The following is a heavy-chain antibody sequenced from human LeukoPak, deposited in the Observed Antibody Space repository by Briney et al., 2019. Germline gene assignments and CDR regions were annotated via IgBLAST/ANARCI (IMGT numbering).Heavy chain of an antibody. CDR2: IKKDGSEK. J-gene: IGHJ5*02. Sequence: PGGSLRLSCAASGFTFSNNWMSWVRQAPGKGLECVANIKKDGSEKYYINSVKGRFTISRDNAKNSLYLQMNSLRAVDTALYYCVKDAGTAWGQGTLVTVSS. V-gene: IGHV3-7*01. CDR1: GFTFSNNW. D-gene: IGHD2-8*02. CDR3: VKDAGTA.